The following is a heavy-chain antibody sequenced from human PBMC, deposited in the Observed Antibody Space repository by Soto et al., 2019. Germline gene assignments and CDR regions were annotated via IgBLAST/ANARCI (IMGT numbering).Heavy chain of an antibody. V-gene: IGHV3-23*01. CDR2: ISGSGGST. D-gene: IGHD2-21*02. Sequence: PGGSLRLSCAAPGFTFSSYAMSWVRQAPGKGLEWVSAISGSGGSTYYADSVKGRFTISRDNSKNTLYLQMNSLRAEDTAVYYCAKVWPCGGDCYSDYWGQGTLVTVSS. J-gene: IGHJ4*02. CDR1: GFTFSSYA. CDR3: AKVWPCGGDCYSDY.